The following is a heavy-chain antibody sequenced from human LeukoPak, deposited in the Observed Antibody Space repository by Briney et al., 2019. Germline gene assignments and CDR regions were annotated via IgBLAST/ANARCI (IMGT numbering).Heavy chain of an antibody. CDR1: GGSFSGYY. J-gene: IGHJ6*02. D-gene: IGHD2-2*01. CDR2: INHSGST. Sequence: PSETLSLTCAVYGGSFSGYYWSWIRQPPGKGLKWIGEINHSGSTNYNPSLKSRVTISVDTSKNQFSLRLSSVTAADTAVYYCARGLRRAKYCSSTSCYGYYGMDVWGQGTTVTVSS. CDR3: ARGLRRAKYCSSTSCYGYYGMDV. V-gene: IGHV4-34*01.